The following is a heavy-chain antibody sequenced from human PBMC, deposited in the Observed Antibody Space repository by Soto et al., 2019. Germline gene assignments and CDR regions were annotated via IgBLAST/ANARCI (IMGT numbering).Heavy chain of an antibody. V-gene: IGHV3-74*01. CDR3: VRDGYPAWVDGVDV. J-gene: IGHJ6*02. CDR1: GFTFSTYW. CDR2: MNSDGSTT. Sequence: EVQLVESGGGLVQPGGSLRLSCAASGFTFSTYWMHWVRQAPGKGLVWVSRMNSDGSTTNYADSVKGRFTISRDNGRNSLYLQMNSRRSEDTAVYYCVRDGYPAWVDGVDVWGQGTTVTVSS. D-gene: IGHD1-1*01.